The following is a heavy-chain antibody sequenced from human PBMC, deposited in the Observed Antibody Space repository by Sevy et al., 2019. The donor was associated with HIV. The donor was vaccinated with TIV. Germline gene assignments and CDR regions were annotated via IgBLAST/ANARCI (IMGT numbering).Heavy chain of an antibody. CDR1: GFTFSSYG. Sequence: GSLRLSCAASGFTFSSYGMHWVRQAPGKGLEWVAVIWYDGRNKYYADSVKGRFTISRDNSKNTLYLQMNSLRAEDTAVYYCARGDYYDSSGYYGHYYYYGMDVWGQGTTVTVSS. V-gene: IGHV3-33*01. CDR3: ARGDYYDSSGYYGHYYYYGMDV. D-gene: IGHD3-22*01. CDR2: IWYDGRNK. J-gene: IGHJ6*02.